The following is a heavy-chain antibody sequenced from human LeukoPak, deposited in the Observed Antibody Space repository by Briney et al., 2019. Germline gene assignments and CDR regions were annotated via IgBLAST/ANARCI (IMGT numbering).Heavy chain of an antibody. CDR2: IYYSGST. D-gene: IGHD2/OR15-2a*01. CDR3: ARLVRGEAGWFDP. Sequence: SETLSLTCTVSGGSISIYYWSWIRQPPGKGLEWIGYIYYSGSTNYNPSLKSRVTISVDTSKNQFSLKLSSVTAADTAVYYCARLVRGEAGWFDPWGQGTLVTVSS. CDR1: GGSISIYY. V-gene: IGHV4-59*08. J-gene: IGHJ5*02.